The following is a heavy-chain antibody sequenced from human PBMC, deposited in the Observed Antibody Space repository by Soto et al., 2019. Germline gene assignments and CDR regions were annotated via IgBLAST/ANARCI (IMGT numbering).Heavy chain of an antibody. Sequence: SETLSLTCGVSGGSVTSTTNHWSWIRQPPGKGLEWIGYIYYSGNTNYNPSLKSRVTISIDASKSQFSLELSSVTAADSAVYFCARGIGQQLPPLDWGQGTLVTVSS. D-gene: IGHD6-13*01. V-gene: IGHV4-61*01. CDR1: GGSVTSTTNH. CDR2: IYYSGNT. J-gene: IGHJ4*02. CDR3: ARGIGQQLPPLD.